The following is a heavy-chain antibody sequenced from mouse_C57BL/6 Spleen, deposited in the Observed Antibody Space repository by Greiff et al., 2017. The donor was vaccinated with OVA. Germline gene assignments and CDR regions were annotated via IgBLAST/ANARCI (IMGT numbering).Heavy chain of an antibody. CDR1: GYSFTGYY. Sequence: VQLQQSGPELVKPGASVKISCKASGYSFTGYYMNWVKQSPEKSLEWIGEINPSTGGTTYNQKFKAKATLTVDKSSSTAYMQLTSLTSEDSAVYYCASLYGNYVWFAYWGQGTLVTVSA. CDR2: INPSTGGT. CDR3: ASLYGNYVWFAY. J-gene: IGHJ3*01. V-gene: IGHV1-42*01. D-gene: IGHD2-1*01.